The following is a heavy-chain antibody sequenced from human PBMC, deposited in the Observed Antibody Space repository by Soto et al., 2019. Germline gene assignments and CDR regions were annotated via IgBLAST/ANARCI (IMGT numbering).Heavy chain of an antibody. CDR1: GFTFSSYG. D-gene: IGHD1-26*01. Sequence: GGSLRLSCVTSGFTFSSYGMHWVRQAPGKGLEWVAIISYDGSNTYYADSVKGRFTISRDNSKNTLYLQMNSLRAEDTSVYYCAKEGGLSGSYYISSSYYFDYWGQGTLVTVSS. CDR3: AKEGGLSGSYYISSSYYFDY. CDR2: ISYDGSNT. J-gene: IGHJ4*02. V-gene: IGHV3-30*18.